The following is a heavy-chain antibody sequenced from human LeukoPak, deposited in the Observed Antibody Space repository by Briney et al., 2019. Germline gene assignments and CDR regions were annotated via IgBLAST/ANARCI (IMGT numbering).Heavy chain of an antibody. CDR2: IYYSRST. CDR3: ARVAVSNDAFDI. J-gene: IGHJ3*02. V-gene: IGHV4-31*02. Sequence: WIGYIYYSRSTYYNPSLKSRVTISVDTSKNQFSLKLSSVTAADTAVYYCARVAVSNDAFDIWGQGTMVTVSS.